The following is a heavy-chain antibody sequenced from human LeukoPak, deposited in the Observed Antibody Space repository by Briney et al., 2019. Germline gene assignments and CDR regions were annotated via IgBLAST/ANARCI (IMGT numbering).Heavy chain of an antibody. Sequence: SETLSLTYTVSGGSISSFYWSWIRQPAGKGLEWIGRIYSSGTTNYNPSLKSRLTMSVDTSKNQFSLKLSSVTAADTAVYYCARDSAPSDWNYDYWGQGTLVTVSS. CDR2: IYSSGTT. CDR1: GGSISSFY. V-gene: IGHV4-4*07. D-gene: IGHD1-7*01. CDR3: ARDSAPSDWNYDY. J-gene: IGHJ4*02.